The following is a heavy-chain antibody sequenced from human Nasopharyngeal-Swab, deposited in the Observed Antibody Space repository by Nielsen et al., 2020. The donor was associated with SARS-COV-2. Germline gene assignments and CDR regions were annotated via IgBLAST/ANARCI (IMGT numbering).Heavy chain of an antibody. J-gene: IGHJ3*01. Sequence: GGSLRLSCAASGFSFSTYWMHWVRQVPGKGLVWLSQINSDGSNITYADPVKGRFTVSRDNSKNTLFLEMDSLRAEDTAVYYCARGSSVHAFDVWGQGTEVTVSS. CDR2: INSDGSNI. CDR1: GFSFSTYW. V-gene: IGHV3-74*01. CDR3: ARGSSVHAFDV. D-gene: IGHD3-10*01.